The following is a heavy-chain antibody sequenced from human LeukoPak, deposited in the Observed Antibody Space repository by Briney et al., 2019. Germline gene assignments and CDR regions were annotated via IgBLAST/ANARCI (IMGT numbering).Heavy chain of an antibody. V-gene: IGHV4-30-2*01. CDR1: GGSMITGGYY. CDR3: ARDGYRTVGDY. D-gene: IGHD5-18*01. J-gene: IGHJ4*02. CDR2: IYHSGST. Sequence: SQTLSHTCTVSGGSMITGGYYWSWIRQPPGKGLEWIGYIYHSGSTYYNPSLKSRVTISVDRSKNQFSLKLTSVTAADTAIYYCARDGYRTVGDYWGQGTLVTVSS.